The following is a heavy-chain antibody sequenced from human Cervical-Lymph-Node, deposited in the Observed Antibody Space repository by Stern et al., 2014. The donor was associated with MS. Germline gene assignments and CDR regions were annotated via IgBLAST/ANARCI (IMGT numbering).Heavy chain of an antibody. J-gene: IGHJ4*02. Sequence: VQLVQSGTEVKRPGASVKVSCKASGYTFTDNYINWVRQAPGQGLEWMGMIIPSGGATSYAERFQGRVTMTRDTSTSTVYMELSRLAYEDTAVYYCVREREALTMVVSSLDYWGQGTLVTVSS. D-gene: IGHD4-23*01. V-gene: IGHV1-46*01. CDR1: GYTFTDNY. CDR2: IIPSGGAT. CDR3: VREREALTMVVSSLDY.